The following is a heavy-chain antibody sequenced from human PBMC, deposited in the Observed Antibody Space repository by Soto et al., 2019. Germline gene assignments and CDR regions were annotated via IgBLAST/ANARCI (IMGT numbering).Heavy chain of an antibody. CDR1: GFSFSDYY. CDR3: ARDKTDTALVYYYSYGMDV. J-gene: IGHJ6*02. V-gene: IGHV3-11*01. Sequence: QVQLVESGGGLVKPGGSLRLSCAASGFSFSDYYMSWIRQVPGKGLEWLSYISSSGDTIYYADSVKGRFTISRDNAKNSLYLEMNILRAEDTAVYYCARDKTDTALVYYYSYGMDVWGQGTTVTVSS. D-gene: IGHD5-18*01. CDR2: ISSSGDTI.